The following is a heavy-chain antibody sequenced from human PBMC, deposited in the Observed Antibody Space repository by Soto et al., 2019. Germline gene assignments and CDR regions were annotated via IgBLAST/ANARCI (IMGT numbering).Heavy chain of an antibody. V-gene: IGHV3-30*18. CDR3: AKEAKRTSQRPVLGRSYYDSSDYPKYFDL. D-gene: IGHD3-22*01. J-gene: IGHJ2*01. CDR1: GFTFSSYG. Sequence: GGSLRLSCAASGFTFSSYGLHWVRQAPGKGLEWVALISYDGSDKYYADSVKGRFTISRDNSENTLYMKMNSLRAEDTAVYYCAKEAKRTSQRPVLGRSYYDSSDYPKYFDLWGRGNLVTVS. CDR2: ISYDGSDK.